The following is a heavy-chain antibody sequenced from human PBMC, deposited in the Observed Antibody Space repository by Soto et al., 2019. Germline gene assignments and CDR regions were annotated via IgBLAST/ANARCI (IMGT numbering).Heavy chain of an antibody. J-gene: IGHJ4*02. Sequence: ASVKVSCKASGGTFSSYAISWVRQAPGQGLEWMGGIIPIFGTANYAQKFQGRVTITADESTSTAYMELSSLRSEDTAVYYCASQGPDSSGYYFNYWGQGTLVTVSS. V-gene: IGHV1-69*13. CDR3: ASQGPDSSGYYFNY. D-gene: IGHD3-22*01. CDR1: GGTFSSYA. CDR2: IIPIFGTA.